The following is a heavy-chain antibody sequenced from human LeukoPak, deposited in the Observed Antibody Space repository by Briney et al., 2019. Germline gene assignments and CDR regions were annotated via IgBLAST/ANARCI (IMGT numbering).Heavy chain of an antibody. CDR3: ARESITMVRGVINY. CDR2: IRYDGSNK. J-gene: IGHJ4*02. CDR1: GFTFSSYG. V-gene: IGHV3-30*02. D-gene: IGHD3-10*01. Sequence: GGSLRLSCAASGFTFSSYGMHWVRQAPGKGLEWVAFIRYDGSNKYYADSVKGRFTISRDNSKNTLYLQMNSLRAEDTAVYYCARESITMVRGVINYWGQGTLVTVSS.